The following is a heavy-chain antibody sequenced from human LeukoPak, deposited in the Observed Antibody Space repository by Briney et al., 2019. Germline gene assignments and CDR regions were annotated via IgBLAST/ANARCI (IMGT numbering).Heavy chain of an antibody. V-gene: IGHV4-30-4*01. J-gene: IGHJ3*02. D-gene: IGHD4-23*01. CDR2: IYYSGST. CDR1: GGSISSGDYY. Sequence: SETLSLTCTVSGGSISSGDYYWSWIRQPPGKGLEWIGYIYYSGSTYYNPSLKSRVTISVDTSKNQFSLKLSSVTAADTAVYYCARAVGGLRRDAFDIWGQGTMVTVSS. CDR3: ARAVGGLRRDAFDI.